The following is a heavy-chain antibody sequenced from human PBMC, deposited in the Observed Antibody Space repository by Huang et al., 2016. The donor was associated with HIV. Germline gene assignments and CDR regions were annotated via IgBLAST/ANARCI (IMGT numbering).Heavy chain of an antibody. J-gene: IGHJ4*02. D-gene: IGHD6-13*01. CDR2: ISFYGTAK. CDR1: GFTFSSYG. V-gene: IGHV3-30*18. Sequence: QVQLVESGGGVVQPGRSLRLSCAASGFTFSSYGMHWVRQAPGKGLEWVALISFYGTAKYYADSVKGRFTNSRDNSKNTLYLQMNSLRTEDTAVYYCAKDFQAATGGNTFDYWGQGTLVTVSS. CDR3: AKDFQAATGGNTFDY.